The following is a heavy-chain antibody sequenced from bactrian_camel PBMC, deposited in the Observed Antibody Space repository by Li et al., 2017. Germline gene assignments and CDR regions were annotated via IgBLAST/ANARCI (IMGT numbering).Heavy chain of an antibody. D-gene: IGHD1*01. CDR3: ASGSLGTLGFVY. CDR1: GFTFSSYD. CDR2: INNGGGST. J-gene: IGHJ4*01. Sequence: VQLVESGGDLVQPGGSLRLSCAASGFTFSSYDMSWVRQAPGKGLEWVSTINNGGGSTVYADSVKGRFTISRDNYKNMVYLQMDSLKSEDTTLYYCASGSLGTLGFVYWGQGTQVTVS. V-gene: IGHV3S40*01.